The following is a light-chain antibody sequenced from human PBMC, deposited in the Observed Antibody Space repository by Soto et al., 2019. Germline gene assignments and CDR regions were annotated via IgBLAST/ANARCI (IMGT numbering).Light chain of an antibody. Sequence: DIQMTQSPSSLSASVGDRVTITCQASHIITNYLNWYQQKPGKAPNLLIYDASNLETGVPSRFSGSGSRTYFTFTISSLQPEDIATYYWQYHDEHLSITFGQGTRLEIK. CDR3: QYHDEHLSIT. J-gene: IGKJ5*01. V-gene: IGKV1-33*01. CDR2: DAS. CDR1: HIITNY.